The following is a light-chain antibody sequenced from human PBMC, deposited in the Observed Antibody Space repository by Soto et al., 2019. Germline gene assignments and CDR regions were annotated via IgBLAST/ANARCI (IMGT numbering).Light chain of an antibody. V-gene: IGKV3-15*01. CDR3: QQYNNWPFT. J-gene: IGKJ3*01. CDR1: QSVSSN. CDR2: GAS. Sequence: EIVMTQSPATLSVSPGERATLPCRASQSVSSNLAWYQQKPGQAPRLLNYGASTRATGIPARISGSGSGTEFTLTISSLQSKDFAVYYCQQYNNWPFTFGPGTKVDIK.